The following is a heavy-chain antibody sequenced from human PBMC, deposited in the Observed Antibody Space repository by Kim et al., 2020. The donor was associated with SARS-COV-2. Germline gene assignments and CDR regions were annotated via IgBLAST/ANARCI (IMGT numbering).Heavy chain of an antibody. CDR2: ISYDGSNK. J-gene: IGHJ3*02. V-gene: IGHV3-33*05. Sequence: GGSLRLSCAASGFTFSSYGMHWVRQAPGKGLEWVAVISYDGSNKYYADSVKGRFTISRDNSKNTLYLQMNSLRAEDTAVYYCASNYYDSSGLGAFDIWGQGTMVTVSS. CDR1: GFTFSSYG. D-gene: IGHD3-22*01. CDR3: ASNYYDSSGLGAFDI.